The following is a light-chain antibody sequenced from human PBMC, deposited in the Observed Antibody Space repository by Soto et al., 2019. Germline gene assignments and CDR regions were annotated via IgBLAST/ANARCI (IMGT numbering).Light chain of an antibody. CDR3: SSYGGSNNLV. CDR2: EVS. J-gene: IGLJ2*01. CDR1: SSDIGGYKF. V-gene: IGLV2-8*01. Sequence: QSALTQSASVSGSPGQSITISCTGTSSDIGGYKFVSWYQQHPGKAPKLIIYEVSKRPSGVPDRFSGSKSGNTASLTVSGLQAEDEADYYCSSYGGSNNLVFGGGTKLTVL.